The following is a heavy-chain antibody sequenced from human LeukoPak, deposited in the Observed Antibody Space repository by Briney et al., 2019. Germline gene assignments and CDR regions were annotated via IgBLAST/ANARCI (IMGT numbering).Heavy chain of an antibody. Sequence: PGGSLRLSCAASGFTFSSYEMNWVRQQAPGKRLEWVSAISGSGGSTYYADSVKGRFTISRDNSKNTVFLQMNSLRAEDTAVYYCARDRMWFGELIFYDDYWGQGTLVTVSS. D-gene: IGHD3-10*01. V-gene: IGHV3-23*01. CDR2: ISGSGGST. CDR3: ARDRMWFGELIFYDDY. J-gene: IGHJ4*02. CDR1: GFTFSSYE.